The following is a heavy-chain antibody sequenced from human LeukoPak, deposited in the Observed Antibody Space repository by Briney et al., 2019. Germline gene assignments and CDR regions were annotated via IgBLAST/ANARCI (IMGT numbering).Heavy chain of an antibody. CDR3: ARYYYDSSGSDAFDI. CDR1: GGSISSGGYS. V-gene: IGHV4-61*08. CDR2: IYYSGST. Sequence: SETLSLTCAVSGGSISSGGYSWSWIRQPPGKGLEWIGYIYYSGSTNYNPSLKSRVTISVDTSKNQFSLKLSSVTAADTAVYYCARYYYDSSGSDAFDIWGQGTMVTVSS. D-gene: IGHD3-22*01. J-gene: IGHJ3*02.